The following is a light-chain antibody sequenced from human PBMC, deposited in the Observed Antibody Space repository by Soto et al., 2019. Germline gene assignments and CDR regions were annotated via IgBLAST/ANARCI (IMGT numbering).Light chain of an antibody. CDR3: NSYGGSNNYV. V-gene: IGLV2-8*01. CDR1: SSDVGGYDY. CDR2: EVS. J-gene: IGLJ1*01. Sequence: QSVLTQPPSASGSPGQSVTISCTGTSSDVGGYDYVSWYQQHPGKAPKLMIYEVSKRPSGVPDRFSGSKSGNTASLTVSGLQAEDEADYYCNSYGGSNNYVFGTGTMLTVL.